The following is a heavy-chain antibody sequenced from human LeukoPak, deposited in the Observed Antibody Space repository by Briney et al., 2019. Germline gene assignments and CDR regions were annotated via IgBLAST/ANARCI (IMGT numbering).Heavy chain of an antibody. CDR2: ISGDGSNT. CDR3: AKWPFDWPYHDDY. D-gene: IGHD3-9*01. CDR1: GFTFTSYY. V-gene: IGHV3-74*01. J-gene: IGHJ4*02. Sequence: PGGSLRLSCAASGFTFTSYYMHWVRQAPGKGLVWVSRISGDGSNTIYADSVKGRFTISRDNAKNTVYLQMNSLRAEDTAVYYCAKWPFDWPYHDDYWGQGTLVTVSS.